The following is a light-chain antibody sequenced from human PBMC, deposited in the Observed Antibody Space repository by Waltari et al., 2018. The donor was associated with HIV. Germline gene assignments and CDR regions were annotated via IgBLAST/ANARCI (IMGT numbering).Light chain of an antibody. V-gene: IGLV2-14*01. Sequence: QSALTQPASVSGSPGQSITISCPGPRSYVGGYNYFSWYQQHPGKAPKLMIYEVSNRPSGVSNRFSGSKAGNTASLTISGLQAEDEADYYCNSYTTTITRVFGGGTKLTVL. CDR3: NSYTTTITRV. CDR1: RSYVGGYNY. CDR2: EVS. J-gene: IGLJ3*02.